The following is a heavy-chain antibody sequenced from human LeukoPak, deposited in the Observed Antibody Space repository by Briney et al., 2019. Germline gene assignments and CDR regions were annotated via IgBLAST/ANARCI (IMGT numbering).Heavy chain of an antibody. CDR2: IIPIFGTA. D-gene: IGHD2-2*01. CDR3: ARASLYSSSTSCYFSLFDP. V-gene: IGHV1-69*05. CDR1: GGTFSSYA. Sequence: SVKVSCKASGGTFSSYAISWVRQAPGQGLEWMGGIIPIFGTANYAQKFQGRVTITTDESTSTAYMELSSLRSEDTAVYYCARASLYSSSTSCYFSLFDPWGQGTLVTVSS. J-gene: IGHJ5*02.